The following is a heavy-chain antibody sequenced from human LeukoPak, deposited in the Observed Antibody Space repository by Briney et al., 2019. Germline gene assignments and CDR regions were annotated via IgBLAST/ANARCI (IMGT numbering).Heavy chain of an antibody. CDR1: GFTFSSYA. D-gene: IGHD6-19*01. J-gene: IGHJ4*02. Sequence: PGGSLRLSCAASGFTFSSYAMSWVRQTPGKGREWVSSISGNSGNTYYADSVKGRFTISRDNSKSTLYLHMNSLRAEDTAVFYCVRNVAAGRTPYYFDYWGQGTLVTVSS. CDR2: ISGNSGNT. V-gene: IGHV3-23*01. CDR3: VRNVAAGRTPYYFDY.